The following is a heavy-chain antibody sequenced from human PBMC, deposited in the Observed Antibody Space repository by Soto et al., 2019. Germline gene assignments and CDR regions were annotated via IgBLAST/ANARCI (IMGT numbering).Heavy chain of an antibody. CDR1: GFTFSSYW. CDR2: INEDGSDK. J-gene: IGHJ4*02. D-gene: IGHD2-21*01. V-gene: IGHV3-7*01. Sequence: GGSRRLSCAASGFTFSSYWMNWVRPAPGKGLEWVTNINEDGSDKYYVDSVKGRFTISRDNAKNSLYLQMDSLRAEDTAVYYCARRRSVGSRTILDSWGQGTRVTVSS. CDR3: ARRRSVGSRTILDS.